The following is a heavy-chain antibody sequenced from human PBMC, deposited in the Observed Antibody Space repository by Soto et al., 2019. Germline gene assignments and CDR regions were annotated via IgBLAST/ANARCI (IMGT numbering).Heavy chain of an antibody. CDR1: GFTFTSYW. CDR3: AGLPY. V-gene: IGHV3-74*01. J-gene: IGHJ4*02. CDR2: INSDGSTT. Sequence: EVQLVESGGGVVQPGGFLRLSCAASGFTFTSYWMHWVRQVPGEGLVWVSRINSDGSTTNYADSVKGRFTVSRDNAKNTLYLQMNSLRVEDTAVYYCAGLPYWGQGTLVTVSS.